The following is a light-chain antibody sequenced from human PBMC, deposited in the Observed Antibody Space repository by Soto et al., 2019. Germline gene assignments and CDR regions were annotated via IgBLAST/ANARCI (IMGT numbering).Light chain of an antibody. CDR3: QQRSNWPIT. J-gene: IGKJ5*01. CDR2: GAS. V-gene: IGKV3D-20*02. CDR1: ESVSSN. Sequence: EIVLTQSPGTLSLSPGERATLSCGASESVSSNLAWYQQRPGQAPRLLIYGASSRATDIPDRFSGSQSGTDFTLTVSRLEPEDFAVYYCQQRSNWPITFGQGTRLEIK.